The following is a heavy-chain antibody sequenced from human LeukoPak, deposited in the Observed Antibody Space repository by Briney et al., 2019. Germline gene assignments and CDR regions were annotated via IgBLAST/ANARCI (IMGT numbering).Heavy chain of an antibody. V-gene: IGHV3-7*01. CDR2: IKQDGSAR. Sequence: GGSLRLSCAASGFTFTTSWMHWVRQAPGKGLEWLANIKQDGSARNYVDSVKGRFTISRDNAKNSLYLQMDSLRVEDTAIYYCGSIKEKSWGQGTLVTVSS. CDR1: GFTFTTSW. CDR3: GSIKEKS. J-gene: IGHJ5*02.